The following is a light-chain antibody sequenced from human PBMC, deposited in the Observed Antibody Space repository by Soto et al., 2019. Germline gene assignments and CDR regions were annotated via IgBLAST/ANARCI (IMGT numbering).Light chain of an antibody. CDR2: DVT. CDR1: SSDVGGFNY. J-gene: IGLJ2*01. V-gene: IGLV2-14*03. Sequence: QSVLTQPASVSGSPGQSITISCTGTSSDVGGFNYVSWYQQHPGKAPKLIIYDVTSRPSGVSNRFSASKSANTASLTISGLQAEDEADYYCSSHASGSTLIFGGGTKVTVL. CDR3: SSHASGSTLI.